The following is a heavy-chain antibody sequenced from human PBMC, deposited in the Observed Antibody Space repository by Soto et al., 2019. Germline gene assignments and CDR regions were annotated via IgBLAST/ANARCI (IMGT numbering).Heavy chain of an antibody. Sequence: ESGPTLVNPTQTLTLTCTFSGFSLSTSGVGVGWIRQPPGKALEWLALIYWDDDKRYSPSLKSRLTITKDTSKNQVVLTMTNMDPVDTATYYCAHSGSYYYDSSGPGVYFDYWGQGTLVTVSS. D-gene: IGHD3-22*01. CDR2: IYWDDDK. CDR1: GFSLSTSGVG. V-gene: IGHV2-5*02. CDR3: AHSGSYYYDSSGPGVYFDY. J-gene: IGHJ4*02.